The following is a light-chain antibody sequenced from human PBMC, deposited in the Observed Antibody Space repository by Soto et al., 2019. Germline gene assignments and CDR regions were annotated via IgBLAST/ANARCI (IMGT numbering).Light chain of an antibody. V-gene: IGKV3-20*01. CDR1: PSVTNF. CDR2: GAS. J-gene: IGKJ1*01. CDR3: QQYGSSGT. Sequence: EIVLTQSPATLSLSPGEGATLSCRASPSVTNFLAWYQQKPGQAPRLLIYGASNRATGIPDRFSGSGSGTDFTLTISRLEPEDFAVYYCQQYGSSGTFGQGTKVDIK.